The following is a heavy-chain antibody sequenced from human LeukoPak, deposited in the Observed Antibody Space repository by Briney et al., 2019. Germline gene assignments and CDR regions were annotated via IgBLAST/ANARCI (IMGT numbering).Heavy chain of an antibody. CDR1: GGSIRGYY. CDR2: IYSSGST. V-gene: IGHV4-59*08. J-gene: IGHJ5*02. D-gene: IGHD3-10*01. CDR3: AGAGVVRGFNNGFDP. Sequence: SETLSLTCNVSGGSIRGYYWSWIRQPPGKGLEWIGYIYSSGSTNYNPSLKSRVTMSVDTSKNQFSLKLSSVTAADTAVYYCAGAGVVRGFNNGFDPGGKGTLFTVSS.